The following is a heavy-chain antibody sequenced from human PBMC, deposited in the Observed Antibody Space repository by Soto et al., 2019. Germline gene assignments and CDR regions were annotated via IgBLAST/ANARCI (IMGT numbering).Heavy chain of an antibody. CDR1: GFTFTSYA. Sequence: GGSLRLSCAASGFTFTSYAMSWVRQAPGKGLEWVSAISGSGDSTYYADSVKGRFTISRDNSKNTLYLQMNSLRVEDTAVYFCAEARKSGTDIAARLPGSYWGQGTLVTVAS. D-gene: IGHD6-6*01. CDR2: ISGSGDST. J-gene: IGHJ4*02. CDR3: AEARKSGTDIAARLPGSY. V-gene: IGHV3-23*01.